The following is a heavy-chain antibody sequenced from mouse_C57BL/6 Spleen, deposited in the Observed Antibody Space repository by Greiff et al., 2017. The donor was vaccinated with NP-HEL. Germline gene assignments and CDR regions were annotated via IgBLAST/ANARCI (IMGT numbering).Heavy chain of an antibody. Sequence: VQLQQSGAELAKPGASVKLSCKASGYTFTSYWMHWVKQRPGQGLEWIGYINPSSGYTKYNQKFKDKATLTADKSSSTAYMQLSSLTYEDSAVYYCARAYYDYPRYFDVWGPGTTVTVSS. CDR2: INPSSGYT. CDR1: GYTFTSYW. CDR3: ARAYYDYPRYFDV. D-gene: IGHD2-4*01. J-gene: IGHJ1*01. V-gene: IGHV1-7*01.